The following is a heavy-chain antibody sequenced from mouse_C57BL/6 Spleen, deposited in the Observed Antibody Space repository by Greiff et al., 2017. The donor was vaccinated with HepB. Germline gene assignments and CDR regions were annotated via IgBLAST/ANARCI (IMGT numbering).Heavy chain of an antibody. D-gene: IGHD2-4*01. Sequence: QVQLQQPGAELVMPGASVKLSCKASGYTFTSYWMHWVKQRPGQGLEWIGEIDPSDSYTNYNQKFKGKSTLTVDKSSSTAYMQLSSLTSEDSAVYYCARSRAYDYDGCLAYWGQGTLVTVSA. CDR1: GYTFTSYW. J-gene: IGHJ3*01. CDR2: IDPSDSYT. CDR3: ARSRAYDYDGCLAY. V-gene: IGHV1-69*01.